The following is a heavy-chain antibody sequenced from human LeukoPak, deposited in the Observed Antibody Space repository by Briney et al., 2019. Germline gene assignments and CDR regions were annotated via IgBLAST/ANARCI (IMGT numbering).Heavy chain of an antibody. Sequence: GGSLRLSCATSGFTFSSFTMNWVRQAPGKGLEWVSTISDGSRDTHCAGSVKGRFTISRDDSQNIVYLQMDSLRAEDTALYYCTTRLRNHFDYWGQGTQVTVSS. V-gene: IGHV3-23*01. CDR2: ISDGSRDT. J-gene: IGHJ4*02. D-gene: IGHD5-12*01. CDR3: TTRLRNHFDY. CDR1: GFTFSSFT.